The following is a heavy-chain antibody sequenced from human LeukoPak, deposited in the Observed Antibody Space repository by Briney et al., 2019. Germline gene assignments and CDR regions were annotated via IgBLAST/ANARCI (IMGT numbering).Heavy chain of an antibody. CDR3: ARGPRLERHGMDV. Sequence: GRSLRLSCAASGFTASRNYMSWVRQAPGKGLEWVSVISSGDTTYYADSVKGRFTISRDSSNNTLYLQMSSLRAEDTAVYFCARGPRLERHGMDVWGQGTTVTVSS. J-gene: IGHJ6*02. V-gene: IGHV3-66*01. D-gene: IGHD1-1*01. CDR1: GFTASRNY. CDR2: ISSGDTT.